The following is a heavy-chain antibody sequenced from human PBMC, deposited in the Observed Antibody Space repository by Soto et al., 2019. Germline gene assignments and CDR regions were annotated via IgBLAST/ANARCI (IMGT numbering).Heavy chain of an antibody. CDR1: GGSFSGYY. Sequence: SETLSLTCAVYGGSFSGYYWSWIRQPPGKGLEWIGEINHSGSTNYNPSLKSRVTISVDTSKNQFSLKLSSVTAADTAVYYCARIAHYYGSGSPSDPLGQGTLVTVSS. CDR3: ARIAHYYGSGSPSDP. D-gene: IGHD3-10*01. CDR2: INHSGST. J-gene: IGHJ5*02. V-gene: IGHV4-34*01.